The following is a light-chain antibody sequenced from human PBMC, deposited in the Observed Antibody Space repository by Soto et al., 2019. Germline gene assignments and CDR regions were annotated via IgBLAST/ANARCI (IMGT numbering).Light chain of an antibody. CDR1: QGISSY. V-gene: IGKV1-9*01. CDR2: AAS. Sequence: IQWTQSPSSLSASVGDRVTITCRASQGISSYLAWYQQKPGKAPKLLIYAASTLQSGVPSRFSGSGSGTDFTLTISSLQPEDFATYYCQQSYIAPLTFGGGTKVDIK. J-gene: IGKJ4*01. CDR3: QQSYIAPLT.